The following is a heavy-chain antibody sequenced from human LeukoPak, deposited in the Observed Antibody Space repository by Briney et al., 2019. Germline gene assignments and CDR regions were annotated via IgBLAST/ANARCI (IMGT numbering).Heavy chain of an antibody. D-gene: IGHD3-3*01. J-gene: IGHJ4*02. V-gene: IGHV4-38-2*01. CDR2: IYHSGST. Sequence: PSETLSLTCGVSGYSISSGYYWGWIRQPPGKGVEWIGSIYHSGSTHYNPSLKSRVTISVDTSKDQSALKLSSVTAADTAVYYCAAITIFGVVKLWGQGTLVTVSS. CDR3: AAITIFGVVKL. CDR1: GYSISSGYY.